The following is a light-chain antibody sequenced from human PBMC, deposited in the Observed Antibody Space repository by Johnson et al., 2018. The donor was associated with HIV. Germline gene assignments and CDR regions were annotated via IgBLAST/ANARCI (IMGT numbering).Light chain of an antibody. Sequence: ILTQPPSVSAAPGQKVTISCSGSSSNIGNSYVSWYQQLPRTAPKLLIYENNKRPSGIPDRFSGSKSGTSATLGITGLQTGDEADYYCGTWDSSLTSYVFGAGTKVTVL. CDR2: ENN. J-gene: IGLJ1*01. V-gene: IGLV1-51*02. CDR3: GTWDSSLTSYV. CDR1: SSNIGNSY.